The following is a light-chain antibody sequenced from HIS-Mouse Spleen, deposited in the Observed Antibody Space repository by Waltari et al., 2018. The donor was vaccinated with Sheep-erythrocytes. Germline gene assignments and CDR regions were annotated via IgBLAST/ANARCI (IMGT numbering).Light chain of an antibody. J-gene: IGKJ4*01. Sequence: DIQMTQSPSSLSASVGDRVTITCRASQSISSYLNWYQQKPGKAPKLLIYAGSTFQSGVPSRFSGSGSGTDFTLTISSLQPEDFATYYCQQSYSTPPTFGGGTKVEIK. CDR3: QQSYSTPPT. V-gene: IGKV1-39*01. CDR1: QSISSY. CDR2: AGS.